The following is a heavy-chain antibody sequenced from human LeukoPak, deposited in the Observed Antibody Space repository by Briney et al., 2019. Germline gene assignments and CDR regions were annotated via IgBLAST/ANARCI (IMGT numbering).Heavy chain of an antibody. CDR1: GFTFSSYD. CDR3: ARGSYSSSWTHRRDFDY. CDR2: IGTAGDT. V-gene: IGHV3-13*01. D-gene: IGHD6-13*01. Sequence: RAGGSLRLSCAASGFTFSSYDMPWVRQATGKGLEWVSAIGTAGDTYYPGSVKGRFTISRENAKNSLYLQMNSLRAGDTAVYYCARGSYSSSWTHRRDFDYWGQGTLVTVSS. J-gene: IGHJ4*02.